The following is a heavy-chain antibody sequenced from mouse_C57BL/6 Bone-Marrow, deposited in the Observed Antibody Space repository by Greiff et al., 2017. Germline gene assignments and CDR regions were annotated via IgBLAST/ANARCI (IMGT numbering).Heavy chain of an antibody. D-gene: IGHD2-3*01. V-gene: IGHV14-4*01. CDR1: GFNIKDDY. CDR3: TTDGYLRSAWFAY. J-gene: IGHJ3*01. Sequence: EVQLQESGAELVRPGASVKLSCTASGFNIKDDYMHWVKQRPEQGLEWIGWIDPENGDTEYASKFQGKATITADTSSNTAYLQLSSLTSEDTAVDYCTTDGYLRSAWFAYWGQGTLVTVSA. CDR2: IDPENGDT.